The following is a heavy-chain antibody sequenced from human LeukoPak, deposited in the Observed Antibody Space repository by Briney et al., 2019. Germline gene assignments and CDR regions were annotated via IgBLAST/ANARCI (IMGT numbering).Heavy chain of an antibody. CDR2: ISSSSSTM. Sequence: GGSLRLSCAASGFTFSSYGMNWVRQAPGEGLEWISYISSSSSTMYYADSVKGRFTIFRDNAKNSLFLQMDSLRVEDTAVYYCARVDCSGGSCYSSLDYWGQGILITVSS. V-gene: IGHV3-48*01. CDR3: ARVDCSGGSCYSSLDY. CDR1: GFTFSSYG. D-gene: IGHD2-15*01. J-gene: IGHJ4*02.